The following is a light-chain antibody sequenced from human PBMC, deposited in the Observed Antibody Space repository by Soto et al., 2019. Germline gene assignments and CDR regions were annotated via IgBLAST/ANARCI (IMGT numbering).Light chain of an antibody. J-gene: IGKJ5*01. Sequence: EIVLTQSPDTLSLSPGEGATLSCRASQSVSSNYLAWYQQKPGQAPRLLIYGASCRATGIPDRFSGSGSGTDFTLTISRLEPEVLGVFYCEQYDDSITFGQGTRLEIE. CDR1: QSVSSNY. CDR2: GAS. CDR3: EQYDDSIT. V-gene: IGKV3-20*01.